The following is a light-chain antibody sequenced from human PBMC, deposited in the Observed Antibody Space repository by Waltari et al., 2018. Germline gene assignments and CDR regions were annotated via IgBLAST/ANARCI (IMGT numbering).Light chain of an antibody. Sequence: IQMTQSPSSVSASVGDTVTITCRASQGISIWLAWYQQKPGRLPNLLIYAASSLESGVPSRFSGSGSGTDFTLTITNLQPEDVATYYCQQANSFPFTFGGGTKVEI. CDR1: QGISIW. V-gene: IGKV1D-12*01. CDR2: AAS. CDR3: QQANSFPFT. J-gene: IGKJ4*01.